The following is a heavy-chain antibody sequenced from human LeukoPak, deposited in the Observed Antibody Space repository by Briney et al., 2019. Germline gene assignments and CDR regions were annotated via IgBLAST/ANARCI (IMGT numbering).Heavy chain of an antibody. Sequence: GSSVKVSCKASGGTFSSYAISWVRQAPGQGLEWMGRIIPIFGTANYAQKFQGRVTITTDESTSTAYMELSSLRSEDTAVYYCARKLPYSSSGGFDYWGQGTLVTVSS. J-gene: IGHJ4*02. D-gene: IGHD6-6*01. CDR2: IIPIFGTA. CDR3: ARKLPYSSSGGFDY. CDR1: GGTFSSYA. V-gene: IGHV1-69*05.